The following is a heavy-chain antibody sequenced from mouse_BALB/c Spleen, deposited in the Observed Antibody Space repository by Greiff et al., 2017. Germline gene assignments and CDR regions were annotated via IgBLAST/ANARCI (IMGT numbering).Heavy chain of an antibody. J-gene: IGHJ4*01. V-gene: IGHV14-4*02. Sequence: VQLKESGAELVRSGASVKLSCTASGFNIKDYYMHWVKQRPEQGLEWIGWIDPENGDTEYAPKFQGKATMTADTSSNTAYLQLSSLTSDDSAVYFCAREDAMDYWGQGTSVTVSS. CDR2: IDPENGDT. CDR1: GFNIKDYY. CDR3: AREDAMDY.